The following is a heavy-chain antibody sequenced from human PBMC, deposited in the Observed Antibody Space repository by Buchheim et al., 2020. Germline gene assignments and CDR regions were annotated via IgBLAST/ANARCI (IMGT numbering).Heavy chain of an antibody. CDR2: INPNSGGT. V-gene: IGHV1-2*04. CDR1: GYTFTSYD. CDR3: ARSKAEGSSGWPTYYYYGMDV. J-gene: IGHJ6*02. Sequence: QVQLVQSGAEVKKPGASVKISCKASGYTFTSYDITWVRQATGQGLEWMGWINPNSGGTNYAQKFQGWVTMTRDTSISTAYMELSRLRSDDTAVYYCARSKAEGSSGWPTYYYYGMDVWGQGTT. D-gene: IGHD6-19*01.